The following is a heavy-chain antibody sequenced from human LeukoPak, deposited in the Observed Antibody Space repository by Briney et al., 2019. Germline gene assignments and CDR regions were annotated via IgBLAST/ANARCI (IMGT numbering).Heavy chain of an antibody. J-gene: IGHJ4*02. V-gene: IGHV4-30-4*08. Sequence: SETLSLTCTVSGDSISRGDYYWGWIRQPPGKGLEWIGHIYDSGSTYYNPSLRSRLTISLDTSKNQFSLKLSSVTAADTAVYYCAREAVVGATTPFDYWGQGTLVTVSS. CDR1: GDSISRGDYY. CDR2: IYDSGST. D-gene: IGHD1-26*01. CDR3: AREAVVGATTPFDY.